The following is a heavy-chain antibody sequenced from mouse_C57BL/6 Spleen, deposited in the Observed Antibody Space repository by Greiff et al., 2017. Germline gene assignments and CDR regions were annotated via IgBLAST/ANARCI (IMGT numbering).Heavy chain of an antibody. CDR2: INPYNGGT. V-gene: IGHV1-19*01. CDR1: GYTFTDYY. Sequence: VQLQQSGPVLVKPGASVKMSCKASGYTFTDYYMNWVKQSHGKSLEWIGVINPYNGGTSYNQKFKGKATLTVDTSSSTAYMELNSLTSEDSEVYYCARYRTEDYAMDYWGQGTSVTVSS. CDR3: ARYRTEDYAMDY. J-gene: IGHJ4*01.